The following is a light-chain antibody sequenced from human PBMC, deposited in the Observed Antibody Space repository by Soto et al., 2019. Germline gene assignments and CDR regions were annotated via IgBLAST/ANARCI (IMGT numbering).Light chain of an antibody. V-gene: IGKV4-1*01. CDR3: QQYYSTPRT. J-gene: IGKJ2*01. CDR2: WAS. CDR1: QSVLSSSNNKNY. Sequence: DIVMTQSPDSLAVSLGERATINCKSSQSVLSSSNNKNYLAWYQKKAGQPPKLLIYWASTRESGVPDRFSGSGSGTDFTLTISSLQAEDVAVYYCQQYYSTPRTFGQGTKLVIK.